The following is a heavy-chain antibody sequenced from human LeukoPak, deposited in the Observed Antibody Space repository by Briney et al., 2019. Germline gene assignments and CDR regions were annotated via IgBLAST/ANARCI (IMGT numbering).Heavy chain of an antibody. D-gene: IGHD5-24*01. J-gene: IGHJ4*02. CDR3: ARRAEMATILDY. CDR2: IYPGDSDT. Sequence: GESLKISCKGSGYSFTSYWIGWVRQMPGKGLEGMGIIYPGDSDTRYSPSFQGQVTISVDKSISTASLQWSSLKASDTAMYYCARRAEMATILDYWGQGTLVTVSS. CDR1: GYSFTSYW. V-gene: IGHV5-51*01.